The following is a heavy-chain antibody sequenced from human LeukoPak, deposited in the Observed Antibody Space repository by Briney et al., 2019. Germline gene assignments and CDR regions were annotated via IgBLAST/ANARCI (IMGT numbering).Heavy chain of an antibody. J-gene: IGHJ4*02. D-gene: IGHD4-23*01. CDR1: GYTFTSNY. CDR2: ISPSGGST. CDR3: ARDSFYGGNSVAVDY. V-gene: IGHV1-46*01. Sequence: GASVKVSCKAFGYTFTSNYMHWVRQAPGQGPEWMGVISPSGGSTTYAQKFQGRVTLTRDISTSTDYLELSSLRSEDTAVYYCARDSFYGGNSVAVDYWGQGTLVTVSS.